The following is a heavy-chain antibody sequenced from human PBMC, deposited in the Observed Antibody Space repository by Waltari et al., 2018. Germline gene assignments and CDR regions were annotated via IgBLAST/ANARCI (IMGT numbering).Heavy chain of an antibody. CDR2: INNRGTT. D-gene: IGHD6-19*01. J-gene: IGHJ5*02. Sequence: QVQLHQWGAGLLKPSETLSLTCAVYGGSFSGYFWSWIRQSPGKGLEWIGDINNRGTTNFNPSLKSRVTILGDKSKKQFSLNLSSVTAADTAVYYCARRIQYSTGWYGGWFDLWGQGTLVTVSS. CDR3: ARRIQYSTGWYGGWFDL. V-gene: IGHV4-34*01. CDR1: GGSFSGYF.